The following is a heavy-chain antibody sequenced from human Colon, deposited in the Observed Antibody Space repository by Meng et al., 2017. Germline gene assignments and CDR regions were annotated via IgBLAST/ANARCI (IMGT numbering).Heavy chain of an antibody. Sequence: QLQESGPGLVKPSETLSLTCNVSCVSIRSSSYYWGWIRQAPGKGLEWIGSIYASGSAPNNPSLKSRVTISVDTSKNQFSLSLTSVTAADTAVYYCARAVAGDTFDYWGQGTLVTVSS. CDR2: IYASGSA. V-gene: IGHV4-39*01. D-gene: IGHD6-19*01. CDR3: ARAVAGDTFDY. J-gene: IGHJ4*02. CDR1: CVSIRSSSYY.